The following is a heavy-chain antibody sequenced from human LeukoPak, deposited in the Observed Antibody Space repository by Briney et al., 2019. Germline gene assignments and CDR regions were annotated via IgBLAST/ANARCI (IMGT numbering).Heavy chain of an antibody. J-gene: IGHJ4*02. CDR2: ISSSSSYI. Sequence: SGGSLRLSCAASGFTFSSYSMNWVRQAPGKGLEWASSISSSSSYIYYADSVKGRFTISRDNAKNSLYLQMNSLRAEDTAVYYCARDLVRGVIIRFDYWGQGTLVTVSS. V-gene: IGHV3-21*01. D-gene: IGHD3-10*01. CDR1: GFTFSSYS. CDR3: ARDLVRGVIIRFDY.